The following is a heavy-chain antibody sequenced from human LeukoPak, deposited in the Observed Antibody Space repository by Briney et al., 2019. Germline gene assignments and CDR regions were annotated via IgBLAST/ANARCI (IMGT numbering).Heavy chain of an antibody. V-gene: IGHV1-2*02. D-gene: IGHD1-7*01. Sequence: ASVKVSCKASGYTFTGYYMHWVRQAPGQGLEWMGWINPNSGGTNYAQKFQGRVTMTRDTSISTAYMELSRLRSDDTAVYYCARSTGDWNYLFFDYWGQGTLVTVSS. J-gene: IGHJ4*02. CDR3: ARSTGDWNYLFFDY. CDR1: GYTFTGYY. CDR2: INPNSGGT.